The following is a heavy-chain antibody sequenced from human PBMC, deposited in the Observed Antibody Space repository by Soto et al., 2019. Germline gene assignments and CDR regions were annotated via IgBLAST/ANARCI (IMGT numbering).Heavy chain of an antibody. J-gene: IGHJ4*02. Sequence: ASVKVSCKASGGTFSSYTISWVRQAPGQGLEWMGRIIPILGIANYAQKFQGRVTITADESTSTAYMELRSLRSEDTAVYYCARERTSMIVVGTTDYWGQGTLVTVSS. CDR1: GGTFSSYT. D-gene: IGHD3-22*01. CDR3: ARERTSMIVVGTTDY. V-gene: IGHV1-69*04. CDR2: IIPILGIA.